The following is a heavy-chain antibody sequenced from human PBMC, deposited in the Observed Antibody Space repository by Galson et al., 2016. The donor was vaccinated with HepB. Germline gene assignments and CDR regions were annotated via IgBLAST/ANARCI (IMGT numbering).Heavy chain of an antibody. D-gene: IGHD5-12*01. CDR3: AGHNAYDLKFHY. CDR1: GYTFNTYG. Sequence: SVKVSCKASGYTFNTYGTSWVRQAPGQGLEWMGWISGTNGNTKYAQKFQGRVTMTTDTSTNTAYITLRRLRSDDTAVYYCAGHNAYDLKFHYRGQGTLVTVSS. CDR2: ISGTNGNT. J-gene: IGHJ4*02. V-gene: IGHV1-18*04.